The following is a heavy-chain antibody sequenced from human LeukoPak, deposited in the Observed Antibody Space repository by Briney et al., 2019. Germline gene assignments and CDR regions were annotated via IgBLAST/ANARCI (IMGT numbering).Heavy chain of an antibody. V-gene: IGHV4-39*01. J-gene: IGHJ5*02. CDR3: ARHDWFDP. Sequence: PSETLSLTCTASGGSISSSSYYWAWIRQPPGKGLEWIGSIYYSGSTYYNPSLKSRVTISVDTSKNQFSLKLNSVTAADTAVYYCARHDWFDPWAREPWSPSPQ. CDR2: IYYSGST. CDR1: GGSISSSSYY.